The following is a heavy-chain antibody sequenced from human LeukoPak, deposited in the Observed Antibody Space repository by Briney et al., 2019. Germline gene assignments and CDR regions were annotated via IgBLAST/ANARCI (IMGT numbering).Heavy chain of an antibody. J-gene: IGHJ3*02. V-gene: IGHV1-2*02. D-gene: IGHD3-9*01. CDR2: INPNSGGT. CDR3: ARPYDILTGHDAFDI. CDR1: GYTFTGYY. Sequence: ASVKVSCKASGYTFTGYYMHWVRQAPGQGLEWMGWINPNSGGTNYAQKFQGRVTMTRDTSISTAYMELSRLRSDDTAVYYCARPYDILTGHDAFDIWGQGTMVTVSS.